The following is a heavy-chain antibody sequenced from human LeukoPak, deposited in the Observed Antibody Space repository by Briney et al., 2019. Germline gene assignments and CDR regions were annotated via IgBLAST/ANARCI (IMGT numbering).Heavy chain of an antibody. J-gene: IGHJ4*02. Sequence: GGSLRLSCAASGFTVSSNYMSWVRQAPGKGLEWVSVIYSGGSTYYADSVKGRFTISRDNSKNTLYLQMNSLRAEDTAVYYCAKDGTIFGVVIYGGFDYWGQGTLVTVSS. D-gene: IGHD3-3*01. V-gene: IGHV3-53*05. CDR1: GFTVSSNY. CDR3: AKDGTIFGVVIYGGFDY. CDR2: IYSGGST.